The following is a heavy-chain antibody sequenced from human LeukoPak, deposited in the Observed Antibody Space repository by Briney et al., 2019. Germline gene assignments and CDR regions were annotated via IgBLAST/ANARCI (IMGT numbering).Heavy chain of an antibody. Sequence: GASVKVSCKASGYTFTSYAMHWVRQAPGQRLEWMGWINAGNGNTKYSQKFQGRVTITRDTSASTAYMGLSSLRSEDTAVYYCARDGPHSGYYYYYYGMDVWGQGTTVTVSS. CDR1: GYTFTSYA. J-gene: IGHJ6*02. V-gene: IGHV1-3*01. D-gene: IGHD3-22*01. CDR2: INAGNGNT. CDR3: ARDGPHSGYYYYYYGMDV.